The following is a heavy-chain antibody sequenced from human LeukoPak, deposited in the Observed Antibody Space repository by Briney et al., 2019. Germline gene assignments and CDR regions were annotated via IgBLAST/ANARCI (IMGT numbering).Heavy chain of an antibody. V-gene: IGHV3-64*04. CDR1: GFTFSSYA. J-gene: IGHJ4*02. Sequence: GGSLRLSCSASGFTFSSYAMHWVRQAPGKGLEYVSAISSNGGSTYYADSVKGRFTISRDNAKNSLYLQMNSLRAEDTAVYYCAREPDTAMVREPFDYWGQGTLVTVSS. D-gene: IGHD5-18*01. CDR2: ISSNGGST. CDR3: AREPDTAMVREPFDY.